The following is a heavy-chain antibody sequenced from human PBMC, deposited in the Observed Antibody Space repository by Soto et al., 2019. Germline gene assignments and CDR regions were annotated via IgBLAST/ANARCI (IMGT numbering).Heavy chain of an antibody. CDR2: ITSVSSSM. D-gene: IGHD2-15*01. CDR1: GFTFSRYS. J-gene: IGHJ4*02. Sequence: EVPLVETGGGLVQPGGSLRLSCVASGFTFSRYSMNWVRQAPGQGLEWISYITSVSSSMYYADSVKGRFTISRDNAKNSVYLQMSGLRDEDTAIYYCATTAGVVEGYWGQGTLVTVSS. V-gene: IGHV3-48*02. CDR3: ATTAGVVEGY.